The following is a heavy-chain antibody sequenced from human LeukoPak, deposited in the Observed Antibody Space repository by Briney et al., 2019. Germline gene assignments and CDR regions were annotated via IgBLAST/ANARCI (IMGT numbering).Heavy chain of an antibody. V-gene: IGHV3-23*01. CDR2: ISGSGGST. D-gene: IGHD6-13*01. CDR3: AKVPVDSSSWYVDY. Sequence: GGSLRLSCAASGFTFSSYAMSWVRQAPGKGLECVSAISGSGGSTHYAASVKGRFTISRDNSKNTLYLQMNSLRAEDTAVYYCAKVPVDSSSWYVDYWAREPWSPSPQ. J-gene: IGHJ4*02. CDR1: GFTFSSYA.